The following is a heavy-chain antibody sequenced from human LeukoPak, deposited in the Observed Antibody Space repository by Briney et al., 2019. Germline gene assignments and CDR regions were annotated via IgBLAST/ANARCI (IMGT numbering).Heavy chain of an antibody. Sequence: PSETLSLTCAVSGFSISNGFFWGWIRRPPGKGLEWIGTIHYPESTYYIPSLNSRLTISLDASKNYFSLKLSSVTAADTALYYCARGRGRQVGSRWHPDTHHDYWGQGILVTVSS. D-gene: IGHD3-10*01. V-gene: IGHV4-38-2*01. J-gene: IGHJ4*02. CDR2: IHYPEST. CDR3: ARGRGRQVGSRWHPDTHHDY. CDR1: GFSISNGFF.